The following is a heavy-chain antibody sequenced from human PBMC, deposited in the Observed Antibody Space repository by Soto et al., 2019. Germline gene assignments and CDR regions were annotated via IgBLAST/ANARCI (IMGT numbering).Heavy chain of an antibody. CDR2: IIPILGIA. J-gene: IGHJ4*02. D-gene: IGHD3-10*01. Sequence: QVQLVQSGPEVKKPGSSVKVSCKASGGTFSSYTISWVRQAPGQGLEWMGRIIPILGIANYAQKFQGRVTITADKSTSTAYMELSSLRSEDTAVYYCARGAMVRGTSFDYWGQGTLVTVSS. CDR3: ARGAMVRGTSFDY. V-gene: IGHV1-69*02. CDR1: GGTFSSYT.